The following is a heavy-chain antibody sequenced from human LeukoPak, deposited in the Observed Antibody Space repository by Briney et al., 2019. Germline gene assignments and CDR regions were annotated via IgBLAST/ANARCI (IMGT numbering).Heavy chain of an antibody. D-gene: IGHD6-6*01. J-gene: IGHJ4*02. Sequence: HAGGSLRLXCAASGFTFSSYSMNWVRQAPGKGLEWVSYISSSGSTIYYADSVKGRFTISRDNAKDSLYLQMNSLRAEDTAVYYCARVRYSSSPYWGQGTLVTVSS. V-gene: IGHV3-48*04. CDR2: ISSSGSTI. CDR1: GFTFSSYS. CDR3: ARVRYSSSPY.